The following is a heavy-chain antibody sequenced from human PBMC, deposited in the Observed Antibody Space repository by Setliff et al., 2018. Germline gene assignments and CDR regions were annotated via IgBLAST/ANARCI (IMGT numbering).Heavy chain of an antibody. CDR1: GVSVSDYY. V-gene: IGHV4-4*07. CDR3: AGATGVTYTWYFEH. D-gene: IGHD2-21*02. Sequence: SSETLSLTCSVSGVSVSDYYWSWIRQPAGRGLEYIGRIYTSGATNYSPSVRGRVTISVDHLKNQVSLNLKSVTAADTAVYFCAGATGVTYTWYFEHWGQGSLVTVSS. CDR2: IYTSGAT. J-gene: IGHJ1*01.